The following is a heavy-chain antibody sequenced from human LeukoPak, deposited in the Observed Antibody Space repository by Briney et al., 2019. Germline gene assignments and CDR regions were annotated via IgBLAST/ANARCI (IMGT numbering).Heavy chain of an antibody. Sequence: SETLSLTRTVSGGSISSSSYYWGWIRQPPGKGLEWIGSIYYSGSTYYNPSLKSRVTISVDTSKNQFSLKLSSMTAADTAVYYCARLLGYCSGGSCYSDYWGQGTLVTVSS. CDR1: GGSISSSSYY. V-gene: IGHV4-39*01. D-gene: IGHD2-15*01. CDR3: ARLLGYCSGGSCYSDY. J-gene: IGHJ4*02. CDR2: IYYSGST.